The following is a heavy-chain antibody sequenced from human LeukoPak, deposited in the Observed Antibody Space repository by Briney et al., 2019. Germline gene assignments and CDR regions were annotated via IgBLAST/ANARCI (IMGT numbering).Heavy chain of an antibody. CDR3: VRGAPYCDKSACSSPGHH. CDR1: GYTFTSYA. D-gene: IGHD2-21*01. CDR2: ISTYNGNT. Sequence: ASVKVSCKASGYTFTSYAMNWVRQAPGQGLEWMGWISTYNGNTNDAQKFLDRVILTRDISSTTAYLELRSLRPDDTAVYFCVRGAPYCDKSACSSPGHHWGQGTLVTVSS. V-gene: IGHV1-18*01. J-gene: IGHJ4*02.